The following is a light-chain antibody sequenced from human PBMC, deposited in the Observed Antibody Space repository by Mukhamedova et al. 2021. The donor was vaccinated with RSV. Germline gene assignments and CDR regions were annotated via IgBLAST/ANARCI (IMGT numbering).Light chain of an antibody. V-gene: IGKV1-39*01. CDR3: LQSFTFPRT. J-gene: IGKJ1*01. CDR2: ATT. Sequence: WYQRRVHGKAPELLIYATTTLQSGVPRRFSGGGSGTYFTLTIRGLQPEDFATYYCLQSFTFPRTFGHGTKVEV.